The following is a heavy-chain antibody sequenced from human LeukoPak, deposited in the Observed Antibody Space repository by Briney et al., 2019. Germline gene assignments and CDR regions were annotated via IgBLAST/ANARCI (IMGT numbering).Heavy chain of an antibody. Sequence: SVKVSCKASGGTFISYAISWVRQAPGQGLEWMGGIIPIFGTANYAQKFQGRVTITADESTSPAYMELSSLRSEDTAVYYCAPPTSSGPEDRLSLYYFDSWGQGNLVTVSS. CDR3: APPTSSGPEDRLSLYYFDS. D-gene: IGHD3-16*01. CDR1: GGTFISYA. V-gene: IGHV1-69*13. J-gene: IGHJ4*02. CDR2: IIPIFGTA.